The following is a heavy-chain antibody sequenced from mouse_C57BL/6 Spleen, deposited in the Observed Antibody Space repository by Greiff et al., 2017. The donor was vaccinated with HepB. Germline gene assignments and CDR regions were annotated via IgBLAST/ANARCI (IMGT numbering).Heavy chain of an antibody. D-gene: IGHD1-1*02. Sequence: VQLQQSGPELVKPGDSVKISCKASGYAFSSSWMNWVKQRPGKGLEWIGRIYPGDGDTNYNGKFKGKAKMTADKSSSTAYMQLSSLTSEDSAVYFCARRGVAHWYFDVWGTRTTVTVCS. J-gene: IGHJ1*03. CDR1: GYAFSSSW. CDR3: ARRGVAHWYFDV. V-gene: IGHV1-82*01. CDR2: IYPGDGDT.